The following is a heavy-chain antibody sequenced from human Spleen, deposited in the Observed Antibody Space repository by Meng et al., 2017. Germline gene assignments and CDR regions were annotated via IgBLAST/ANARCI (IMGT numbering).Heavy chain of an antibody. D-gene: IGHD2-21*01. V-gene: IGHV4-39*07. CDR3: TKNDFYCLGY. Sequence: LQLQEWGPGLVKPSETLSLTCTVSGGFISSTSFYWGWIRQPPGKGLEWIGNIYYSGSTYYNPSLKSRVTIVGDKPKNQFSLTLSSVTAADTAVYYCTKNDFYCLGYWGQGTLVTVSS. J-gene: IGHJ4*02. CDR1: GGFISSTSFY. CDR2: IYYSGST.